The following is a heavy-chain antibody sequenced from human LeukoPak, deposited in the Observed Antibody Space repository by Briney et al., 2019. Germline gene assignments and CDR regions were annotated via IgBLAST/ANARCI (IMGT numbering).Heavy chain of an antibody. J-gene: IGHJ3*02. D-gene: IGHD3-22*01. V-gene: IGHV1-58*02. CDR3: AAPDSNDRDAFDI. CDR2: IVVGSGNT. CDR1: GFTFTSSA. Sequence: SVKVSCKASGFTFTSSAMQWVRQARGQRLEWIGWIVVGSGNTNYAQKFQEGVTITRDMSTSTAYMELSSLRSEDTAVYYCAAPDSNDRDAFDIWGQGTMVTVSS.